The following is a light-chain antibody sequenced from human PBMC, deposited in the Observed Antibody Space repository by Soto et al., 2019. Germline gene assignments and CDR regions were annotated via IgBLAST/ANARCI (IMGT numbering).Light chain of an antibody. CDR3: QQYNNWPPT. V-gene: IGKV3-15*01. CDR2: GAS. J-gene: IGKJ5*01. Sequence: EIVMTQSPATLSVSPGERATLSCRASQSVSSNLAWYQQKPGQAPRLLIYGASTRAPGIPARFSGSGSGTELTLTISSLQSDDFAVYHCQQYNNWPPTFGHGTRLEIK. CDR1: QSVSSN.